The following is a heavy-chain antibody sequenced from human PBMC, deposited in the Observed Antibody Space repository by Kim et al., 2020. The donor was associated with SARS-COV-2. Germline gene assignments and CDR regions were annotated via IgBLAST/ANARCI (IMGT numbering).Heavy chain of an antibody. CDR1: GFTFSSYA. D-gene: IGHD2-2*01. CDR2: ISYDGSNK. J-gene: IGHJ4*02. V-gene: IGHV3-30*04. Sequence: GGSLRLSCAASGFTFSSYAMHWVRQAPGKGLEWVAVISYDGSNKYYADSVKGRFTISRDNSKNTLYLQMNSLRAEDTAVYYCARDLPRVPATGGSGETTDYWGQGTLVTVSS. CDR3: ARDLPRVPATGGSGETTDY.